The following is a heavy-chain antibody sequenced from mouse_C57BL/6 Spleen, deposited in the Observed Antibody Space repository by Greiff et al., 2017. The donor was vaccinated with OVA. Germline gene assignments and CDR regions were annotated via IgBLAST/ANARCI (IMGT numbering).Heavy chain of an antibody. V-gene: IGHV1-76*01. CDR2: IYPGSGNT. D-gene: IGHD4-1*01. CDR3: AREGLGLAMDY. CDR1: GYAFSSSW. Sequence: VQLQQSGPELVKPGASVKISCKASGYAFSSSWINWVKQRPGQGLEWIARIYPGSGNTYYNEKFKGKATLTAEKSSSTAYMQLSSLTSEDSAVYFCAREGLGLAMDYWGQGTSVTVS. J-gene: IGHJ4*01.